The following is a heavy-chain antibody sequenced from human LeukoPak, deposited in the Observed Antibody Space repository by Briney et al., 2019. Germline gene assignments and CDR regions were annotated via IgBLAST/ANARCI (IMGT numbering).Heavy chain of an antibody. CDR2: INPNSGGT. J-gene: IGHJ6*03. CDR3: ARRLEPLYMDV. CDR1: GYTFTGYY. D-gene: IGHD1-1*01. Sequence: ASVKVSCKASGYTFTGYYMHWVRQAPGQGLEWMGWINPNSGGTSYAQKFQGRVTMTRDTSISTAYMELSRLRSDDTAVYYCARRLEPLYMDVWGKGTTVTVSS. V-gene: IGHV1-2*02.